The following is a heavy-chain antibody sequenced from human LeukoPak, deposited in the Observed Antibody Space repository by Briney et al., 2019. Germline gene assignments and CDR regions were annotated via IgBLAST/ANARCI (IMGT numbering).Heavy chain of an antibody. CDR3: AKGDWELTDDAFDI. CDR2: IRYDGSNK. J-gene: IGHJ3*02. Sequence: GGSLRLSCAASGFTFSSYGMHWVRQAPGKGLEWVAFIRYDGSNKYYADSVKGRFTISRDNSKNTLYLQMNSLRAEDTAVYYCAKGDWELTDDAFDIWGQGTMVTVSS. CDR1: GFTFSSYG. V-gene: IGHV3-30*02. D-gene: IGHD1-26*01.